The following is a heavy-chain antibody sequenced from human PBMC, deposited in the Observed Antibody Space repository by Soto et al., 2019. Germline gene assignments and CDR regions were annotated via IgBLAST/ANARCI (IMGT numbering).Heavy chain of an antibody. D-gene: IGHD6-19*01. CDR2: IFYSGNT. J-gene: IGHJ4*02. V-gene: IGHV4-59*11. CDR1: GGSISGHY. CDR3: ARVGSRGWSPDY. Sequence: SETLSLTCTVSGGSISGHYWTWIRQPPGKGLEWIGYIFYSGNTNYNPSLRSRVTISVDTSKNQLSLKLNSVTTADTAMYYCARVGSRGWSPDYWGQGTLVTVSS.